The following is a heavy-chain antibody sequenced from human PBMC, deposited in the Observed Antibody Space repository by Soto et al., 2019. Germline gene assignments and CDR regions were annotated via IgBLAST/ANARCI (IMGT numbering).Heavy chain of an antibody. Sequence: QVQLVQSGAEVKKPGASVKFSCKASGYTFTSYGISWVRQAPGQGLEWMGWISAYNGNTNYAQKLQGRVTMTTDTSTSTAYMELRSLRSDDTAVYYCARDRGFVVVPDAADWFDPWGQGTLVTVSS. V-gene: IGHV1-18*04. CDR1: GYTFTSYG. CDR2: ISAYNGNT. CDR3: ARDRGFVVVPDAADWFDP. J-gene: IGHJ5*02. D-gene: IGHD2-2*01.